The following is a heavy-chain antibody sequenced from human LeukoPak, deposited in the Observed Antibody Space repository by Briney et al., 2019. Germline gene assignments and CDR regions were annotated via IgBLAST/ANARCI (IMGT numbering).Heavy chain of an antibody. CDR1: GGSISSSNW. CDR2: IYHSGST. CDR3: ARFRTAYYDILTGYYLYYYYGMDV. V-gene: IGHV4-4*02. J-gene: IGHJ6*04. D-gene: IGHD3-9*01. Sequence: SETLSLTCAVSGGSISSSNWWSWVRQPPGKGVEWIGEIYHSGSTNYNPSLKCRVTISVDKSKNQFSLKLSSVTAADTAVYYCARFRTAYYDILTGYYLYYYYGMDVWGKGTTVTVSS.